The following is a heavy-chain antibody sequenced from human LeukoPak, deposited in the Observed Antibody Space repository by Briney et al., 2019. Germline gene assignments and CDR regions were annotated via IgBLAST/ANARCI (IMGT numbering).Heavy chain of an antibody. D-gene: IGHD5-24*01. V-gene: IGHV3-53*01. CDR3: ARRSRDGYNRGWYFDY. J-gene: IGHJ4*02. CDR2: IYSGGST. CDR1: GFTVSSNY. Sequence: GGSLRLSCAASGFTVSSNYMSWVRQAPGKGLEWVSVIYSGGSTYYADSVKGRFTISRDNSKNTLYLQMNSLRAEDTAVYYCARRSRDGYNRGWYFDYWGQGTLVTVSS.